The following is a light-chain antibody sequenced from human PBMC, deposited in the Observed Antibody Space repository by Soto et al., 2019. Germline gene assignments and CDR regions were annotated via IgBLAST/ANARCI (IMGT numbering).Light chain of an antibody. CDR1: SSNIGAGYD. CDR3: PSYDSSLRVL. V-gene: IGLV1-40*01. J-gene: IGLJ2*01. CDR2: GNS. Sequence: QSVLTQPPSVSGAPGQRVTISCTGSSSNIGAGYDVHWYQQLPGTAPKLLIYGNSNRPSGVPDRFSGSKSGTSASLAITGLQAEDEADSYSPSYDSSLRVLFGRGTKLTVL.